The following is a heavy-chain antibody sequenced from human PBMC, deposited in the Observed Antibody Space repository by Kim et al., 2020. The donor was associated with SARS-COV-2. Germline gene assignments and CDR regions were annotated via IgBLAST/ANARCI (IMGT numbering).Heavy chain of an antibody. D-gene: IGHD2-8*01. Sequence: YAAPVKGRFTISRDDSKNTLYLQMNSLKTEDTAVYYCNTSNEAPIIIDYWGQGTLVTVSS. J-gene: IGHJ4*02. CDR3: NTSNEAPIIIDY. V-gene: IGHV3-15*01.